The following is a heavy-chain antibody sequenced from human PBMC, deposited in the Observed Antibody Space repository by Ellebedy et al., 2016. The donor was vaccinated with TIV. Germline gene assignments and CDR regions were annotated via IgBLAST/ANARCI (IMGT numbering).Heavy chain of an antibody. Sequence: AASVKVSCKASGYTFINYGISWVRQAPGQGLEWMGWMNPNSNNTAYAQKFQGRVTFTRNTSISTGYMELSSLRSEDTAVYYCARGLRGTSWSSRSSPLDSWGQGTLVTVSS. CDR2: MNPNSNNT. CDR1: GYTFINYG. V-gene: IGHV1-8*03. CDR3: ARGLRGTSWSSRSSPLDS. D-gene: IGHD6-13*01. J-gene: IGHJ4*02.